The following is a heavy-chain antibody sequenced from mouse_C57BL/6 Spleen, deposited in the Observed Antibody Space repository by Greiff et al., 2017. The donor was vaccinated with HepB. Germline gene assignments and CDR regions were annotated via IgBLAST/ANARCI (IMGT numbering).Heavy chain of an antibody. J-gene: IGHJ2*01. CDR3: ARSYYYGSSSYYFDY. Sequence: EVKLVESGGGLVKPGGSLKLSCAASGFTFSDYGMHWVRQAPEKGLKWVAYISSGSSTIYYADTVKGRFTISRDNAKNTLFLQMTSLRSEDTAMYYCARSYYYGSSSYYFDYWGQGTTLTVSS. CDR1: GFTFSDYG. CDR2: ISSGSSTI. D-gene: IGHD1-1*01. V-gene: IGHV5-17*01.